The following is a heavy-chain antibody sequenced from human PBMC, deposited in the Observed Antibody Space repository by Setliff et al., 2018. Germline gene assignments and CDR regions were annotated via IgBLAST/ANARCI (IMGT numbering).Heavy chain of an antibody. CDR2: IIPIFGTT. Sequence: ASVKVSCKASRGTFSSYGITWVRQAPGQGLEWMGGIIPIFGTTDYAQKFQGRVTIITDESTSTAYMELSSLTSDDTAVYYCAREGVDTRSSTDYRYYMDVWGKGTTVTVSS. D-gene: IGHD5-18*01. CDR3: AREGVDTRSSTDYRYYMDV. V-gene: IGHV1-69*05. CDR1: RGTFSSYG. J-gene: IGHJ6*03.